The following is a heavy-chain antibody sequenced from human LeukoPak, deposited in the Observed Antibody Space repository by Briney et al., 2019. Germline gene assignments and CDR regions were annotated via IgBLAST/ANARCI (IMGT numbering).Heavy chain of an antibody. CDR2: INHSGST. D-gene: IGHD3-10*01. V-gene: IGHV4-34*01. CDR3: ARCGVSGSYPLDY. CDR1: GGSFSGYY. Sequence: PSETLSLTCAVYGGSFSGYYWSWIRQPPGKGLEWIGEINHSGSTNYNPSLKSRVTISVDTSKNQFSLKLSSVTAADTAVYYCARCGVSGSYPLDYWGQGTLVTVSS. J-gene: IGHJ4*02.